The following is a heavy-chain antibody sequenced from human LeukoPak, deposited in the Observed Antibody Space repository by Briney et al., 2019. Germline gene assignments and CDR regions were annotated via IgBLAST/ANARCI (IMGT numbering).Heavy chain of an antibody. V-gene: IGHV3-30*18. CDR3: AKDRSTPNILTDQDK. Sequence: GGSLRLSCAASGFTFSNYGMHWVRQAPGKGLEWVAVISYDGGNKHYADPVKGRFTISRDNSKNTLYLQMNSLRAEDTAVYYCAKDRSTPNILTDQDKWGQGTLVTVSS. D-gene: IGHD3-9*01. CDR2: ISYDGGNK. CDR1: GFTFSNYG. J-gene: IGHJ4*02.